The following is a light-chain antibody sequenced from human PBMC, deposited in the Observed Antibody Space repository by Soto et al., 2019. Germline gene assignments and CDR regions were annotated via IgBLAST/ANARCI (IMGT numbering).Light chain of an antibody. Sequence: DIQMTQSLSSLSASVGDRVTITCQANQDINNSLNWYQQRPGEAPKLLIYDASILEAGVPSRFSGSGFGTTVTLTISILQPEDFATYYCQQFDNLPLTFGGGTKVELK. CDR3: QQFDNLPLT. CDR1: QDINNS. J-gene: IGKJ4*01. CDR2: DAS. V-gene: IGKV1-33*01.